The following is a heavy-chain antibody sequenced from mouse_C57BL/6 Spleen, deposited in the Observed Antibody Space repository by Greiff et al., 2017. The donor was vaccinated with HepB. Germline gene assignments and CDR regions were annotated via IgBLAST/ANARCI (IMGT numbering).Heavy chain of an antibody. V-gene: IGHV10-1*01. Sequence: EVQLVESGGGLVQPKGSLKLSCAASGFSFNTYAMNWVRQAPGKGLEWVARIRSKSNNYATYYADSVKDRFTISRDDSESMLYLQMNNLKTEDTAMYYCVRPQLGQGFSYWGQWTLVTVSA. CDR3: VRPQLGQGFSY. CDR1: GFSFNTYA. CDR2: IRSKSNNYAT. J-gene: IGHJ3*01. D-gene: IGHD4-1*02.